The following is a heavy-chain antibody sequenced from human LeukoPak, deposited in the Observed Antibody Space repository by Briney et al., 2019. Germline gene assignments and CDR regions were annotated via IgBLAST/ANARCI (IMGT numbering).Heavy chain of an antibody. CDR2: VHYSGNT. CDR3: VIGRGWQPDY. V-gene: IGHV4-59*03. J-gene: IGHJ4*02. Sequence: SETLSLTCTVSGGSISGYYHNWVRKSPGRGLDWIGLVHYSGNTNYNPSLKSRVSISTDTSKNQFSLELTSVTAADTAVYYCVIGRGWQPDYWGQGIPVTVSS. D-gene: IGHD3-10*01. CDR1: GGSISGYY.